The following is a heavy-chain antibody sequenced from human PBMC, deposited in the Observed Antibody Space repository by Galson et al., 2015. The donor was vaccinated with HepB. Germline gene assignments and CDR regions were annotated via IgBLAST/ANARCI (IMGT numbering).Heavy chain of an antibody. CDR2: ISYDGSNK. CDR1: GFTFSSYA. D-gene: IGHD6-6*01. CDR3: AREKYGKAARPFDY. J-gene: IGHJ4*02. V-gene: IGHV3-30-3*01. Sequence: SLRLSCAASGFTFSSYAMHWVRQAPGKGLEWVAVISYDGSNKYYADSVKGRFTISRDNSKDTLYLQMNSLRAEDTAVYYCAREKYGKAARPFDYWGQGTLVTVSS.